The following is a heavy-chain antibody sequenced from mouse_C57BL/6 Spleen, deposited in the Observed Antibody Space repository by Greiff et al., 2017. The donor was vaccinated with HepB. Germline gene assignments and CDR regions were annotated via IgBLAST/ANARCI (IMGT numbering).Heavy chain of an antibody. D-gene: IGHD1-1*01. J-gene: IGHJ2*01. V-gene: IGHV1-26*01. CDR2: INPNNGGT. CDR1: GYTFTDYY. CDR3: AFITTVVAGFDY. Sequence: EVQLQQSGPELVKPGASVKISCKASGYTFTDYYMNWVKQSHGKSLEWIGDINPNNGGTSYNQKFKGKATLTVDKSSSTAYMELRSLTSEDSAVYYCAFITTVVAGFDYWGQGTTLTVSS.